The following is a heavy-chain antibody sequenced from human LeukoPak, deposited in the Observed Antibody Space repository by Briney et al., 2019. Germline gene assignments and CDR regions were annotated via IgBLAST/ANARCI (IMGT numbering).Heavy chain of an antibody. D-gene: IGHD2-8*02. CDR1: GFTSSYA. J-gene: IGHJ4*02. CDR2: ISYDGSIK. V-gene: IGHV3-30*04. Sequence: PGGSLRLSCVASGFTSSYAMHRVRQAPGKGLEWVAVISYDGSIKHVADSVKGRFTISRDNSKNTLYLQMNSLRAEDTAIYYCARTPLWSRDFDYWGQGTLVTVSS. CDR3: ARTPLWSRDFDY.